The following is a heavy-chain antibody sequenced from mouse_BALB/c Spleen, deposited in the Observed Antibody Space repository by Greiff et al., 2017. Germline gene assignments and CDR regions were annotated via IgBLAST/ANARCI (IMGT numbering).Heavy chain of an antibody. CDR3: ARELGKVYAMDY. V-gene: IGHV5-15*02. Sequence: EVKVVESGGGLVQPGGSRKLSCAASGFTFSDYGMAWVRQAPGKGPEWVAFISNLAYSIYYADTVTGRFTISRENAKNTLYLEMSSLRSEDTAMYYCARELGKVYAMDYWGQGTSVTVSS. CDR1: GFTFSDYG. D-gene: IGHD4-1*01. CDR2: ISNLAYSI. J-gene: IGHJ4*01.